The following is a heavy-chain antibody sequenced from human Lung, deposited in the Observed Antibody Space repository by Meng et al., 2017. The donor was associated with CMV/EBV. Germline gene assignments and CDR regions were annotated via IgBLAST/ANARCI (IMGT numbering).Heavy chain of an antibody. CDR3: ARASRVLGGFDY. J-gene: IGHJ4*02. V-gene: IGHV1-46*01. D-gene: IGHD3-16*01. CDR1: GYTFTNYY. Sequence: QVPLVESGAEVKKPGASVKVSYKASGYTFTNYYMHWVRQAPGQGLEWMGIINTSVGYTSHAQKFQGRVTMTRDTSTSTVHMEVSSLRSADTAVYYCARASRVLGGFDYWGQGTLVTVSS. CDR2: INTSVGYT.